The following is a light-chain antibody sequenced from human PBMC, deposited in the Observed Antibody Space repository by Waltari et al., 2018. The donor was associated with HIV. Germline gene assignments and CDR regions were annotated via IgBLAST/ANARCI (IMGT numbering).Light chain of an antibody. CDR2: STN. CDR1: SHKLGSNT. Sequence: QSVLTQPPSASGTPGQRVTIACSGSSHKLGSNTVNWDRQVPGTAPHLLIYSTNLRSPAVPDRFSGSKSDTSASLAISGLQSEDEADYYCAVWDATLGGWVFGGGTKVTVL. V-gene: IGLV1-44*01. J-gene: IGLJ3*02. CDR3: AVWDATLGGWV.